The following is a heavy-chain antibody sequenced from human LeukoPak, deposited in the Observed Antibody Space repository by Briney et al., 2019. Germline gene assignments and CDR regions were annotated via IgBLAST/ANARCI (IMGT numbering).Heavy chain of an antibody. CDR2: IYSRWST. CDR3: DRHYYDSTDCYFFDY. Sequence: SETLSLTCTVSGGSISGYYWSWIRHPPGKGLECSGDIYSRWSTSYNPSLWSRVTISLYTSQNHFSLMLSSVTAAETDVYYCDRHYYDSTDCYFFDYWGKGTLVTVSS. CDR1: GGSISGYY. J-gene: IGHJ4*02. D-gene: IGHD2-21*01. V-gene: IGHV4-59*08.